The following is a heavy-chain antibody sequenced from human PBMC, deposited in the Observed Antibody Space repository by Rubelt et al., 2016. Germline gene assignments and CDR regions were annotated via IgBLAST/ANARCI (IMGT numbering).Heavy chain of an antibody. V-gene: IGHV4-34*01. D-gene: IGHD6-6*01. J-gene: IGHJ4*02. Sequence: QVQLQQWGAGLLKPSETLSLTCAVYGGSFSGYYWRWIRQPPGKVLEWIGEINHSGSTNYNPALKSRGTRSVDTSKNQFSLKLGSVTAADTAVDYCRNVAARGFDYWGQGTLVTVSS. CDR1: GGSFSGYY. CDR2: INHSGST. CDR3: RNVAARGFDY.